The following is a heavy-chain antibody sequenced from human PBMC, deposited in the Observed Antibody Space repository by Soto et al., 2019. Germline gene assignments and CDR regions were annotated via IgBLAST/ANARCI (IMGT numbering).Heavy chain of an antibody. CDR2: ISAYNGNT. V-gene: IGHV1-18*01. CDR3: AKIRAAMAFPDAFDI. J-gene: IGHJ3*02. D-gene: IGHD2-2*01. Sequence: ASVKVSCKASGYTFTSYGISWVRQAPGQGLEWMGWISAYNGNTNYAQKLQGRVTVTTDTSTSTAYMELRSLRSDDTAVYYCAKIRAAMAFPDAFDIWGQGTMVTVSS. CDR1: GYTFTSYG.